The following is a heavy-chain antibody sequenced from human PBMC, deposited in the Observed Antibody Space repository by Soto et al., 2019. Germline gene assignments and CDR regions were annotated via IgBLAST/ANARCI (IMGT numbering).Heavy chain of an antibody. Sequence: PGGSLRLSCAASGFTFSNAWINWVRQAPGKGLDWVSIISASGDNTYYADSVKGRFTISRDNSKNTLYLQVNSLRAEDTAVYYCAKLTYSDLWSGSHDSWGQGTLVTVSS. D-gene: IGHD3-3*01. V-gene: IGHV3-23*01. J-gene: IGHJ4*02. CDR2: ISASGDNT. CDR3: AKLTYSDLWSGSHDS. CDR1: GFTFSNAW.